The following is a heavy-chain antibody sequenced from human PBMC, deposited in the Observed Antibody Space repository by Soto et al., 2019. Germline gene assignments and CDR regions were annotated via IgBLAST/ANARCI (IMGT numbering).Heavy chain of an antibody. CDR1: GGSISSYY. Sequence: PSETLSLTCTVSGGSISSYYWSWIRQPPGKGLEWIGYIYYSGSTNYNPSLKSRVTISVDTSKYQLSLNLSSVTAADTAVYYCASRAGSWYFDSWGQGTPVTVSS. D-gene: IGHD1-1*01. V-gene: IGHV4-59*12. J-gene: IGHJ4*02. CDR2: IYYSGST. CDR3: ASRAGSWYFDS.